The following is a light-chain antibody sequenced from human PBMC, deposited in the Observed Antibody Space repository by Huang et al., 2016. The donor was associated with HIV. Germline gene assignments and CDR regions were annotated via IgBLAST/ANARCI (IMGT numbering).Light chain of an antibody. V-gene: IGKV3-20*01. CDR3: QQYGGSPPGVT. Sequence: EIVLTQSAGTLSLSPGARATLSCRASQSVTTTYLAWYQQKPGQPPRLLIYNTSKRASGIPDRFSGSGSGTDFSLTIRRLEPEDFAVYYCQQYGGSPPGVTFGGGTKIEVK. J-gene: IGKJ4*01. CDR2: NTS. CDR1: QSVTTTY.